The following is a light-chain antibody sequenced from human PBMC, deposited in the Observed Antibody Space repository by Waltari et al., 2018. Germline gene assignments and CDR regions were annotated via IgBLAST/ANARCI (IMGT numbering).Light chain of an antibody. CDR3: QQYNSYPT. V-gene: IGKV1-5*03. CDR1: QSISSW. Sequence: DIQMTQSPSTLSASVGDRVTITCRASQSISSWLAWYPQKLGKAPKLLIYKASSLESGVPSRFSGSGSGTEFTLTISSLQPDDFATYYCQQYNSYPTFGPGTKVDIK. CDR2: KAS. J-gene: IGKJ3*01.